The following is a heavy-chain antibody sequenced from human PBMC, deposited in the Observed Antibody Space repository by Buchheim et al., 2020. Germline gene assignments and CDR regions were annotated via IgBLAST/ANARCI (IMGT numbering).Heavy chain of an antibody. V-gene: IGHV3-23*01. D-gene: IGHD5-18*01. Sequence: EVQLLESGGGLVQPGGSLRLSCAASGFTFSLFAMSWVRQAPGKGLEWVSTISVSGGNTYYADSVKGRFTISRDTSKTTLYLQMNSLRAEDTALYYCAKDGGYSSGYAFDYWGQGTL. CDR1: GFTFSLFA. CDR3: AKDGGYSSGYAFDY. J-gene: IGHJ4*02. CDR2: ISVSGGNT.